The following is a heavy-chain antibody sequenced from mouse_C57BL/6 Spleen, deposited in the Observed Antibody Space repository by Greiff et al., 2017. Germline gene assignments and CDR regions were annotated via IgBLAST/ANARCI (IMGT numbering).Heavy chain of an antibody. V-gene: IGHV1-26*01. CDR1: GYTFTDYY. J-gene: IGHJ1*03. D-gene: IGHD2-1*01. CDR3: ARPLNTVVDAALDD. CDR2: IDPENGDT. Sequence: EVQLQQSGAELVKPGASVKMSCKASGYTFTDYYMNWVKQRPGQGLEWIGDIDPENGDTNYNQKFKGKATLTADTSSSTAYMQRRSLTSEDTAVYDCARPLNTVVDAALDDWGTGTTVTVAS.